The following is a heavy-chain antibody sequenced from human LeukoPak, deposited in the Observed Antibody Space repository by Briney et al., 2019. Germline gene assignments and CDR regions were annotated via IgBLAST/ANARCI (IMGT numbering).Heavy chain of an antibody. D-gene: IGHD4-17*01. CDR3: ARGREYGDYSGVYYYYGMDV. CDR2: INHSGST. Sequence: SETLSLTCAVYGGSFSGYYWSWIRQPPGKGLEWIGEINHSGSTNYNPSLKSRVTISVDTSKNQFSLKLSSVTAADTAVYYCARGREYGDYSGVYYYYGMDVWGQGTLVTVSS. V-gene: IGHV4-34*01. CDR1: GGSFSGYY. J-gene: IGHJ6*02.